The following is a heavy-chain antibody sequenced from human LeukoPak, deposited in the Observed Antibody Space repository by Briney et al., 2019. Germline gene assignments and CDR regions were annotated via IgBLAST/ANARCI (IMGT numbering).Heavy chain of an antibody. CDR1: GFTFTSYS. D-gene: IGHD6-19*01. Sequence: GGSLRLSCAASGFTFTSYSMNWVRQAPGKGLEWVSTISGGGGSTYYADSVKGRLTISRDNSNNMLYLQMNSLRVEDTGVYYCAKDWGSSDWYNWFDPWGQGTLVTVSS. V-gene: IGHV3-23*01. J-gene: IGHJ5*02. CDR3: AKDWGSSDWYNWFDP. CDR2: ISGGGGST.